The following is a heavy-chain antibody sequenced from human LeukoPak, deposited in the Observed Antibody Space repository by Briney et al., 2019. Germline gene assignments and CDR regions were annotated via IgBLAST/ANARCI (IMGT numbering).Heavy chain of an antibody. CDR1: DASINTGSFY. J-gene: IGHJ4*02. D-gene: IGHD2/OR15-2a*01. V-gene: IGHV4-61*10. Sequence: PSETLSLTCTVSDASINTGSFYWSWIRQPAGKGLEWIGEINHSGSTNYNPSLKSRVTISVDTSKNQFSLKLTSVTAADTAVYYCAKYGATGPSGYFDYWGQGTLVTVSS. CDR2: INHSGST. CDR3: AKYGATGPSGYFDY.